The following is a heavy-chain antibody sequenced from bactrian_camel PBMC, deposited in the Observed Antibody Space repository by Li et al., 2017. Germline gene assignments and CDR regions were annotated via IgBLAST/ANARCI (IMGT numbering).Heavy chain of an antibody. V-gene: IGHV3S31*01. CDR2: INSGGGST. CDR1: GFTSSTYP. CDR3: AKAKTVVAGTSYPCEYNY. J-gene: IGHJ4*01. Sequence: VQLVESGGGLVQPGGSLRLSCVASGFTSSTYPMTWVRQRPGKGLEWVSYINSGGGSTFYADAVKGRFTISRDNVENTLYLQMNNLKPEDTAMYYCAKAKTVVAGTSYPCEYNYWGQGTQVTVS. D-gene: IGHD6*01.